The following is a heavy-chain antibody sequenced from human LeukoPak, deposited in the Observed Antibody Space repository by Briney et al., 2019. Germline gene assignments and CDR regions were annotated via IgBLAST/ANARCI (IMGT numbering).Heavy chain of an antibody. CDR1: GVSISSYY. J-gene: IGHJ5*02. D-gene: IGHD5-18*01. Sequence: SETLSLTCTVSGVSISSYYWSWIRQPPGKGLEWIGYIYYSGSTNYNPSLKSRVTISVDTSKNQFFLKLSSVTAADTAVYYCARGPAMGGFDPWGQGTLVTDSS. V-gene: IGHV4-59*01. CDR3: ARGPAMGGFDP. CDR2: IYYSGST.